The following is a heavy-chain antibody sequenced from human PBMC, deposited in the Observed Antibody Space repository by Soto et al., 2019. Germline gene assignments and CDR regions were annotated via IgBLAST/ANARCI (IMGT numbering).Heavy chain of an antibody. Sequence: SGPTLVNPTQTLTLTCTFSGFSLSTSGMCVSWIRQPPGKALEWLALIDWDDDKYYSTSLKTRLTISKDTSKNQVVLTMTNMDPVDTATYYCARIWSSSSLDYYYYGMDVWGQGTRVTVSS. D-gene: IGHD6-6*01. CDR1: GFSLSTSGMC. J-gene: IGHJ6*02. CDR2: IDWDDDK. CDR3: ARIWSSSSLDYYYYGMDV. V-gene: IGHV2-70*01.